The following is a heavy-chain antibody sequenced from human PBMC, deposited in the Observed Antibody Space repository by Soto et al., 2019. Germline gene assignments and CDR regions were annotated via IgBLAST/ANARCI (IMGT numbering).Heavy chain of an antibody. J-gene: IGHJ4*02. D-gene: IGHD3-16*01. CDR2: IYYSGST. CDR3: ARHWVYGRIIIDY. V-gene: IGHV4-39*01. Sequence: SETLSLTCTVSGGSISSSSYYWGWIRQPPGKGLEWIGIIYYSGSTYYNPSLKSRVTISVDTSKNQFSLKLSSVTAADTAVYYFARHWVYGRIIIDYSSQGTL. CDR1: GGSISSSSYY.